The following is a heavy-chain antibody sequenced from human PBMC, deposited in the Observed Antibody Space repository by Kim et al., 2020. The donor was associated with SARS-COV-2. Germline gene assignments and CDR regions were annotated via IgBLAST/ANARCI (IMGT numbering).Heavy chain of an antibody. Sequence: SVKGRFTISRDNSKNTLYLQKNSLGAEDTAVYYCARVGGYYYGSGSYPDYWGQGTLVTVSS. CDR3: ARVGGYYYGSGSYPDY. J-gene: IGHJ4*02. V-gene: IGHV3-66*01. D-gene: IGHD3-10*01.